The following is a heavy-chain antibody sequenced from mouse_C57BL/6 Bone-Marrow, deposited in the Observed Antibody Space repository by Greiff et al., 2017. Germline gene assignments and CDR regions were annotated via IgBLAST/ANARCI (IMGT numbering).Heavy chain of an antibody. CDR1: GYTFTSYW. CDR3: ASGPYGSDY. V-gene: IGHV1-61*01. J-gene: IGHJ2*01. CDR2: IYPSDSET. D-gene: IGHD2-10*02. Sequence: VQLQQPVAELVRPGSSVKLSCKASGYTFTSYWMDWVKQRPGQGLEWIGNIYPSDSETHYNQKFKDKATLTVDKSSSTAYMQLSSLTSEDSAVYYCASGPYGSDYWGQGTTLTVSS.